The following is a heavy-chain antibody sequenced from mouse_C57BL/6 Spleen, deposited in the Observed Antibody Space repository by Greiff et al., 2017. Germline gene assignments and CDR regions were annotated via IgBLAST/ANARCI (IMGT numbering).Heavy chain of an antibody. D-gene: IGHD4-1*01. J-gene: IGHJ1*03. CDR2: IYPGGGYT. CDR1: GYTFTNYW. Sequence: QVQLQQSGAELVRPGTSVKMSCKASGYTFTNYWIGWAKQRPGHGLEWIGDIYPGGGYTNYNEKFKGKATLTVDKSSSTTYMQSSSLTSEDSDIYYCARCGTGTVYFDVWGTGTTVTVSS. CDR3: ARCGTGTVYFDV. V-gene: IGHV1-63*01.